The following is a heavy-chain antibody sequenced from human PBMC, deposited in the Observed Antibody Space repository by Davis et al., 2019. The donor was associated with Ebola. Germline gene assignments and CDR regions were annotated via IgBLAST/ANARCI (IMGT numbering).Heavy chain of an antibody. CDR2: IKPSSGGT. D-gene: IGHD4-17*01. V-gene: IGHV1-2*02. J-gene: IGHJ4*02. CDR3: ARDAVGDNILKLDY. Sequence: ASVKVSCKASGYTFIGYYIHWVRQAPGQGLEWLGWIKPSSGGTTYAQKFQGRVTMTSDTSTGTVYMELLRLMSDDTAVYYCARDAVGDNILKLDYWGQGTLVTVSS. CDR1: GYTFIGYY.